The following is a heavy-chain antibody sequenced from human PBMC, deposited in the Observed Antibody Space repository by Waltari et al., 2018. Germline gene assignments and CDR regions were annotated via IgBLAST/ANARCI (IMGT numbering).Heavy chain of an antibody. J-gene: IGHJ4*02. CDR2: VDPEDGET. V-gene: IGHV1-69-2*01. Sequence: EVQLLQSGAEVKKLGATVKISCKASGYTFTDYSIHWVQQAPGKGLEWMGRVDPEDGETIDAEKFQGRVTITADTSTDTAYMELSSLRSEDTAVYYCATQGARRFYYGSGSYRDWGQGTLVTVSS. CDR3: ATQGARRFYYGSGSYRD. D-gene: IGHD3-10*01. CDR1: GYTFTDYS.